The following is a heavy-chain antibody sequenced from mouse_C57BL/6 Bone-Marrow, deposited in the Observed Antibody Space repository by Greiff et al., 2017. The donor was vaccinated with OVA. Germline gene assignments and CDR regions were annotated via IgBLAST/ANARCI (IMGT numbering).Heavy chain of an antibody. CDR1: GFSFNTYA. CDR2: IRSKSNNYAT. Sequence: EVQRVESGGGLVQPKGSLKLSCAASGFSFNTYAMNWVRQAPGKGLEWVARIRSKSNNYATYYADSVKDRFTISRDDSESMLYLQMNNLKTEDTAMYYCVRDYDGYAMDYWGQGTSVTVSS. D-gene: IGHD2-4*01. J-gene: IGHJ4*01. CDR3: VRDYDGYAMDY. V-gene: IGHV10-1*01.